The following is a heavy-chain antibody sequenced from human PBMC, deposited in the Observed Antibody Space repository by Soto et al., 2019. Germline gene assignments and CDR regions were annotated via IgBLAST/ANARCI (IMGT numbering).Heavy chain of an antibody. D-gene: IGHD6-19*01. CDR1: GFSLSTSGLG. V-gene: IGHV2-5*01. CDR2: IYWNDDK. CDR3: AHRPSGWYRFDY. Sequence: QITLKESGPTLVRPTQPLTLTCTFSGFSLSTSGLGVGWIRQPPGKALEWLALIYWNDDKRYSPSLKARLTITKDPSKNQVVLTMTNMDPVDTATYYCAHRPSGWYRFDYWGQGTLVTVSS. J-gene: IGHJ4*02.